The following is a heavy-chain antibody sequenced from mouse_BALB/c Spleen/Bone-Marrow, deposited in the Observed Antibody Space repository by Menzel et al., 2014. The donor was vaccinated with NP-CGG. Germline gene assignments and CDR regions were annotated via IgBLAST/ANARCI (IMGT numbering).Heavy chain of an antibody. V-gene: IGHV1-87*01. J-gene: IGHJ4*01. Sequence: VQLVESGAELARPGASVKLSCKASGYTFTSYWMQWVKRRPGQGLEWIGAIYPGDGDTRYTQKFKGKATLTADKSSSTAYMQLSSLASEDSAVYYCARRDYGIRENYYAMDYWGQGTSVTVSS. CDR1: GYTFTSYW. CDR3: ARRDYGIRENYYAMDY. CDR2: IYPGDGDT. D-gene: IGHD1-2*01.